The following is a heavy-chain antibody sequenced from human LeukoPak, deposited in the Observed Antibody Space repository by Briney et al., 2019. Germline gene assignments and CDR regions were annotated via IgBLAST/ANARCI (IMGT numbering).Heavy chain of an antibody. J-gene: IGHJ4*02. CDR3: ARVMGYYDGSGHDCRAPPFDF. D-gene: IGHD3-22*01. V-gene: IGHV3-48*03. Sequence: GGSLRLSCAASGFIINTFEVNWVRQAPGKGLEWVSYISSRGSIKYYADSVKGRFTISRDNAKNSLFLQMNSLRVEDTAVYYCARVMGYYDGSGHDCRAPPFDFWGQGILVTVSS. CDR2: ISSRGSIK. CDR1: GFIINTFE.